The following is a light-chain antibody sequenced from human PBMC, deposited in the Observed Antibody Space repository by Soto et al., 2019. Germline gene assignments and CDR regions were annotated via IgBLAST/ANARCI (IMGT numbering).Light chain of an antibody. V-gene: IGKV1-5*03. Sequence: DIPMTQSPSTLSGSVGDRVTITCRASQTISSWLAWYQQKPGKAPKRLSYKASTLKSGVPSRFSGSGSGTEFTLTISSLQPDDFATYYCQHYKSYSEAFGQGTKVEL. CDR3: QHYKSYSEA. CDR2: KAS. J-gene: IGKJ1*01. CDR1: QTISSW.